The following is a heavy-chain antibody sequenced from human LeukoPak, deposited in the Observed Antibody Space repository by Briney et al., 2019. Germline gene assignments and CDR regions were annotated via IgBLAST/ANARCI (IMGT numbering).Heavy chain of an antibody. J-gene: IGHJ3*02. D-gene: IGHD3-10*01. CDR1: RFTFSDYW. CDR2: ISISGGST. CDR3: ANLYGSGSYYMGNAFDI. V-gene: IGHV3-23*01. Sequence: GGSLRLSCAASRFTFSDYWMHWVRQAPGKGLEWVSTISISGGSTYSADSVKGRFTISRDNSKNTLYLQMNSLKAEDTAVYYCANLYGSGSYYMGNAFDIWGQGTMVTVSS.